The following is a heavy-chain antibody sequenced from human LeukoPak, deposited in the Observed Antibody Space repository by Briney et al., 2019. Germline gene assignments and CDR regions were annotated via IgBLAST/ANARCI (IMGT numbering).Heavy chain of an antibody. D-gene: IGHD4-11*01. J-gene: IGHJ6*03. CDR2: IYYSGST. V-gene: IGHV4-30-4*08. Sequence: EPSETLSLTCTVSGGSISSGDYYWSWIRQPPGKGLEWIGYIYYSGSTYYNPSLKSRVTISVDTSKNQFSLKLSSVTAADTAAYYCARVHSNYYYYYMDVWGKGTTVTVSS. CDR3: ARVHSNYYYYYMDV. CDR1: GGSISSGDYY.